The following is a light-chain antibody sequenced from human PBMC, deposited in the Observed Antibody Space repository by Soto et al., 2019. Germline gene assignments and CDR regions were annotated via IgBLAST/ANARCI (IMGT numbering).Light chain of an antibody. CDR3: CSYAGSYTVV. J-gene: IGLJ3*02. CDR2: DVS. Sequence: QSALTQPRSVSGSPGQSVTISCTGTSSDVGAYNYVSWYQQHPGKVPKLMIYDVSRRPSGVPDRFSGSKSGNTASLTISGPQADDEADSYCCSYAGSYTVVFGGGTKLTVL. CDR1: SSDVGAYNY. V-gene: IGLV2-11*01.